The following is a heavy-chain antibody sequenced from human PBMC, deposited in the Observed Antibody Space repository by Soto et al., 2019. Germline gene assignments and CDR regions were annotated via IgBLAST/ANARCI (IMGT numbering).Heavy chain of an antibody. V-gene: IGHV3-23*01. J-gene: IGHJ4*02. CDR2: ISGSGGST. D-gene: IGHD4-17*01. CDR3: AKEPDYGDYFDY. Sequence: GGSLRLSCAASGFTFSSYAMSWVRQAPGKGLEWVSAISGSGGSTYYADSVKGRFTISRDNSKKTLYLQMNSLSAEDTAVYYCAKEPDYGDYFDYWGQGTLVTVSS. CDR1: GFTFSSYA.